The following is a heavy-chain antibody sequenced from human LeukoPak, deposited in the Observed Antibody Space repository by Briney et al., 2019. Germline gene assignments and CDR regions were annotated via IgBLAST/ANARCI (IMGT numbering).Heavy chain of an antibody. J-gene: IGHJ4*02. CDR2: IYYTGST. Sequence: SETLSLTCTVSGVSISSHYWSWIRQSPGKGLEWIGNIYYTGSTNYNPSLKSRVAISIDTSKNHFSLTLHSVTAADAAVYYCASAGNPHYFDFWGQGPLVTVSS. CDR3: ASAGNPHYFDF. CDR1: GVSISSHY. V-gene: IGHV4-59*11.